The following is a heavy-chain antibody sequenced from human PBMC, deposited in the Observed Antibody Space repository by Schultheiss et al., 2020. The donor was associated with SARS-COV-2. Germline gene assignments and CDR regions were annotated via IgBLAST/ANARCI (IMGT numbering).Heavy chain of an antibody. CDR1: GFTFSSYS. Sequence: GGSLRLSCAASGFTFSSYSMNWVRQAPGKGLEWVSSISSSSSYIYYADSVKGRFTISRDNAKNSLYLQMNSLRAEDTAVYYCASNSYATTYYFDYWGQGTLVTVSS. J-gene: IGHJ4*02. CDR3: ASNSYATTYYFDY. V-gene: IGHV3-21*04. D-gene: IGHD5-18*01. CDR2: ISSSSSYI.